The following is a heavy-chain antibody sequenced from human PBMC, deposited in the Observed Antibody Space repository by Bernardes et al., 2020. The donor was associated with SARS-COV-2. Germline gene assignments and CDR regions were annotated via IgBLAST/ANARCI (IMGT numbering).Heavy chain of an antibody. CDR2: IYPRDSDT. CDR1: EYTFTSSW. CDR3: ARVPGGVGNLDV. Sequence: GESLKISCKGSEYTFTSSWIAWVRQMPGKGLEWMGIIYPRDSDTRYGPSFQGQVTISVDKTINTAYLQWSSLKASNTASYYCARVPGGVGNLDVWGQGTTVTVSS. J-gene: IGHJ6*02. V-gene: IGHV5-51*01. D-gene: IGHD3-16*01.